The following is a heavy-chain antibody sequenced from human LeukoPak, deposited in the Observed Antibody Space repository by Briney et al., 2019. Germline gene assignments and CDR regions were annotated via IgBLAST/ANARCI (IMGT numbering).Heavy chain of an antibody. D-gene: IGHD3-3*01. Sequence: PGGSLRLSCAASGFTFSSYAMSWVRQAPGKGLEWVSAISGSGGTTYYADSVKGRFTISRDNSKNTLFLQMNSLRAEDTAVYYCARDRITDFWSGYYTNYFDYWGQGTLVTVSS. CDR1: GFTFSSYA. CDR3: ARDRITDFWSGYYTNYFDY. J-gene: IGHJ4*02. V-gene: IGHV3-23*01. CDR2: ISGSGGTT.